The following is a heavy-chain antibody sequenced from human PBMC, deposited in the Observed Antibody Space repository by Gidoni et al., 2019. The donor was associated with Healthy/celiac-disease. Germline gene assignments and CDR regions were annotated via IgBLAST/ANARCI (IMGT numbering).Heavy chain of an antibody. V-gene: IGHV4-39*01. D-gene: IGHD2-21*02. J-gene: IGHJ4*02. CDR2: IYYSGST. Sequence: SIYYSGSTYYNPSLKSRVTISVDTSKNQFSLKLSSVTAADTAVYYCARHVPMGGAVVTATIFDYWGQGTLVTVSS. CDR3: ARHVPMGGAVVTATIFDY.